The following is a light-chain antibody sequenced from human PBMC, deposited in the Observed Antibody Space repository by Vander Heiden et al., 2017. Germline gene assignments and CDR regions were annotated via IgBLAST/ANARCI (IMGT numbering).Light chain of an antibody. CDR3: QQYGDSPYT. J-gene: IGKJ2*01. CDR1: QGISNY. Sequence: IPMRQSPSSLSASVGDRVTITCQASQGISNYLAWYQQKPGKAPKLLIYDASNLETGVPERFSGSASGAEFSLTISSLQPEDFATYYCQQYGDSPYTFGRGTKLEIK. CDR2: DAS. V-gene: IGKV1-33*01.